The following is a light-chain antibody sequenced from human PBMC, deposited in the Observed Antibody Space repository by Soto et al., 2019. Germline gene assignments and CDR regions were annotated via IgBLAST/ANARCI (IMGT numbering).Light chain of an antibody. CDR2: AAS. V-gene: IGKV1-39*01. Sequence: DIQMTQTPSSLYASLGDTFTITCRSSQPISTYVNWYQQKPGKAPKLLIFAASSLQSGVPSRFGGSGSGTDFTLTITGLQPEDFATYYCQQSYNTPRVSFGGGTKVDIK. J-gene: IGKJ4*01. CDR3: QQSYNTPRVS. CDR1: QPISTY.